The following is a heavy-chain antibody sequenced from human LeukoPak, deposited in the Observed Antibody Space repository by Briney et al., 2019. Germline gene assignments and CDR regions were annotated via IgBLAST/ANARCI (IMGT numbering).Heavy chain of an antibody. D-gene: IGHD6-13*01. CDR2: IYYSGST. V-gene: IGHV4-59*01. CDR3: ARGSYSSSASWYYFDY. Sequence: SETLSLTCTVSGGSISSYYWSWIRQPPGKGLEWIGYIYYSGSTNYNPSLKSRVTISADTSKNQFSLKLSSVTAADTAVYYCARGSYSSSASWYYFDYWGQGTLVTVSS. CDR1: GGSISSYY. J-gene: IGHJ4*02.